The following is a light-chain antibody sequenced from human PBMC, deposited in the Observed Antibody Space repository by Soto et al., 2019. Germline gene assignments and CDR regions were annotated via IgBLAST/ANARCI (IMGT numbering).Light chain of an antibody. J-gene: IGKJ1*01. V-gene: IGKV3-15*01. Sequence: IVMTQSPATLSVSPGERATLSCRASQSINTNLAWFQQKPGRAPRLLIFGASTRATDIPARFSGSGSGTEFTLTISTLQSEDFAVYYCQHYNDRPPWTFDQGTKVEIK. CDR2: GAS. CDR1: QSINTN. CDR3: QHYNDRPPWT.